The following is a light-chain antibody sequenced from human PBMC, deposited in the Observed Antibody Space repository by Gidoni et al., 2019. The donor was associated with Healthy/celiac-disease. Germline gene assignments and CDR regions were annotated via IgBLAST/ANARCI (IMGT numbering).Light chain of an antibody. V-gene: IGKV2-28*01. Sequence: DIVTIQSQLSRPVTPGEPASIPCRSSQSLLHSNGYNYLDWYLQKPGQSPHLLIYLGSNRASGVADRFSGSGSGTNVTLKIIRVEAEDVGVYYCMQALQTPNTFGQGTKLEIK. CDR1: QSLLHSNGYNY. CDR3: MQALQTPNT. J-gene: IGKJ2*01. CDR2: LGS.